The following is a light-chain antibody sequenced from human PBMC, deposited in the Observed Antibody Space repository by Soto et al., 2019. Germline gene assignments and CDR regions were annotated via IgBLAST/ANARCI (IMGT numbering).Light chain of an antibody. J-gene: IGKJ2*01. Sequence: DVQMTQSPSSLFASIGDRVTLTCRSSRDISQYLNWYQQRPGKAPTVLIYAASVLQDGVPSRFSGAGSGTDFSLTISSLQREDSATYLCQQSSAVPYTFGRGTKL. CDR2: AAS. V-gene: IGKV1-39*01. CDR1: RDISQY. CDR3: QQSSAVPYT.